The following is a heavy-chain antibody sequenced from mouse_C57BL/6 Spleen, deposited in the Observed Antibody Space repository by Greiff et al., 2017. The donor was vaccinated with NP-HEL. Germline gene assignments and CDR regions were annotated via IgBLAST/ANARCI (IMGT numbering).Heavy chain of an antibody. CDR3: AIPWVRGGAMDY. J-gene: IGHJ4*01. CDR2: IHPSDSDT. Sequence: VRLQQPGAELVKPGASVKVSCKASGYTFTSYWMHWVKQRPGQGLEWIGRIHPSDSDTNYNPKFKGKATLTVDKSSSTAYMQLSSLTSEDSAVYYCAIPWVRGGAMDYWGQGTSVTVSS. D-gene: IGHD2-2*01. CDR1: GYTFTSYW. V-gene: IGHV1-74*01.